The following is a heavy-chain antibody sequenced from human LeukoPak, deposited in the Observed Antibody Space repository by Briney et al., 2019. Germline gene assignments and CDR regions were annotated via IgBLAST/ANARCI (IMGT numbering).Heavy chain of an antibody. J-gene: IGHJ4*02. CDR1: GGSISGYC. Sequence: SETLSLTCIVSGGSISGYCWGWIRQPAGKGLEWIGRIYSSGNTNYTPSLKSRVTMSVDTSKNLFSLNLSSVTAADTAVYYCARGPRSSDWYSIDYWGQGTLVTVSS. D-gene: IGHD6-19*01. CDR2: IYSSGNT. V-gene: IGHV4-4*07. CDR3: ARGPRSSDWYSIDY.